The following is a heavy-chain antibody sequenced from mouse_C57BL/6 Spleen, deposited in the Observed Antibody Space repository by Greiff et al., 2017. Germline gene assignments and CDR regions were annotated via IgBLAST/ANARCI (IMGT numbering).Heavy chain of an antibody. Sequence: EVKLVESEGGLVQPGSSMKLSCTASGFTFSDYYMAWVRQVPEKGLEWVANINYDGSSTYYLDSLKSRFIISRDNAKNILYLQMSSLKSEDTATYYCARVGSSRYYAMDYWGQGTSVTVSS. CDR2: INYDGSST. CDR1: GFTFSDYY. D-gene: IGHD1-1*01. V-gene: IGHV5-16*01. CDR3: ARVGSSRYYAMDY. J-gene: IGHJ4*01.